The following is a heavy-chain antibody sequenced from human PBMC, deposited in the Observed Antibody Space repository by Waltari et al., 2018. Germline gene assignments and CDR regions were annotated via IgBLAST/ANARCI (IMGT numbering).Heavy chain of an antibody. J-gene: IGHJ4*02. D-gene: IGHD2-2*01. CDR1: GFNFNIYT. V-gene: IGHV3-21*02. CDR3: ATFCSSTSCYAAGDY. CDR2: SSITSCYK. Sequence: EVQLVESGGDVVKPGGSLRLSCAASGFNFNIYTMSWVRRAPGKGLEWVSASSITSCYKYYADSVNGRFTISRDNDNNSLYLQMNSVRDDDTAVYYCATFCSSTSCYAAGDYWGQGTLVTVSS.